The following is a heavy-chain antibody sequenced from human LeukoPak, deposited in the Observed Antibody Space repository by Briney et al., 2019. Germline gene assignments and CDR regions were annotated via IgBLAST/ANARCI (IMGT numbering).Heavy chain of an antibody. CDR2: IYTSGST. V-gene: IGHV4-4*09. CDR3: ATNYYGSGSYYYHYYYYMDV. J-gene: IGHJ6*03. D-gene: IGHD3-10*01. CDR1: GGSISSYY. Sequence: SETLSLTCTVSGGSISSYYWSWIRQPPGKGLEWIGYIYTSGSTNYNPSLKSRVTISVDTSKNQFSLKLSSVTAADTAVYCCATNYYGSGSYYYHYYYYMDVWGKGTTVTVSS.